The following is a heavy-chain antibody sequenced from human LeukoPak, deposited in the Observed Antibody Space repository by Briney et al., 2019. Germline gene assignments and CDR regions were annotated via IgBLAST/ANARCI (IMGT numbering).Heavy chain of an antibody. Sequence: ASVKVSCKASGYTFTGYSIHWVRQAPGQGLEWMGWINPNSGGTNYAQKFQGRVTMTRDTSISTAYMELSRLRSEDTAVYYCARTNWFDPWGQGTLVTVSS. J-gene: IGHJ5*02. V-gene: IGHV1-2*02. CDR2: INPNSGGT. CDR3: ARTNWFDP. CDR1: GYTFTGYS.